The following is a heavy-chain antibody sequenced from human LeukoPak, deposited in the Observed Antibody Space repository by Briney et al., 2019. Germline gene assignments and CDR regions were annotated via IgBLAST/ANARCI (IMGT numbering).Heavy chain of an antibody. J-gene: IGHJ4*02. Sequence: SETLSLTCSVSGGSISNSYWSWIRQPPGKGLEWIAYIYYTGDTKYNPSLKSRVTISVDTSKNQFSLRLSSVTAADTAVYYCARDSGSSPTFDYWGQGTLVTVSS. D-gene: IGHD1-26*01. CDR1: GGSISNSY. V-gene: IGHV4-59*01. CDR2: IYYTGDT. CDR3: ARDSGSSPTFDY.